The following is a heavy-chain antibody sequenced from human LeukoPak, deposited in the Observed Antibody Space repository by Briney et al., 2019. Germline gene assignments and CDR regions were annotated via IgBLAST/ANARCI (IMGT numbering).Heavy chain of an antibody. CDR1: GFTFSTYS. CDR2: ISSSSTTI. CDR3: ARDQGARLGTYYYMDV. Sequence: PGGSLRLSCAASGFTFSTYSMNWVRQAPGKGLEWISYISSSSTTIYYADSVKGRFTISRDNGKNSLYLQMNSLRAEDTAVYYCARDQGARLGTYYYMDVWGKGTTVTVSS. D-gene: IGHD3-16*01. V-gene: IGHV3-48*04. J-gene: IGHJ6*03.